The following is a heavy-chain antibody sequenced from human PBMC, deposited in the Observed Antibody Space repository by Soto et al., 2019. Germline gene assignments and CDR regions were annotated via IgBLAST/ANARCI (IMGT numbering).Heavy chain of an antibody. CDR2: TYYRSKWYN. D-gene: IGHD3-3*01. J-gene: IGHJ6*02. CDR3: AREEVWSGYSNYYYYGMDV. Sequence: SQTLSLTFAISGDSVSSNSSAWNWIRQCPSRVLEWLGRTYYRSKWYNDYAVSVKSRITINPDTSKNQFSLQLNSVTPEDTAVYYCAREEVWSGYSNYYYYGMDVWGQGTTVTVSS. V-gene: IGHV6-1*01. CDR1: GDSVSSNSSA.